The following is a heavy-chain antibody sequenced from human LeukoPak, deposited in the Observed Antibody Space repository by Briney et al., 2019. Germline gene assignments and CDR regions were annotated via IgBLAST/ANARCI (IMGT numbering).Heavy chain of an antibody. CDR3: ARGGGPDY. CDR1: GGSISSRSYY. V-gene: IGHV4-39*07. CDR2: LFDSGNT. J-gene: IGHJ4*02. D-gene: IGHD2-15*01. Sequence: SGTLSLTCIVSGGSISSRSYYWDWIRQPPGKGLEWIGNLFDSGNTHYNPSLKSRVTISVDTSKNQFSLRLTSVTAADTAVYYCARGGGPDYWGQGTLVTVSS.